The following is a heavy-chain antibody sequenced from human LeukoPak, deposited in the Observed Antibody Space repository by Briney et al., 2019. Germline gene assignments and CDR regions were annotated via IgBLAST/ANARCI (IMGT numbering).Heavy chain of an antibody. CDR3: ARDLGQYELLLPLDF. D-gene: IGHD2-15*01. J-gene: IGHJ4*02. CDR2: ISPYNGNT. Sequence: ASVKVSCKASGYTFTSYDINWVRQAPGQGLEWMGWISPYNGNTNYAQRLQDRVTMTTDTSTNTAYMELRSLRSDDTAVYYCARDLGQYELLLPLDFWGQGTLVTVSS. CDR1: GYTFTSYD. V-gene: IGHV1-18*01.